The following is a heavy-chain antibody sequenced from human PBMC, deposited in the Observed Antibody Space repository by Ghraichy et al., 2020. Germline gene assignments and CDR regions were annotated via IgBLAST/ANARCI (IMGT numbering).Heavy chain of an antibody. Sequence: ASVKVSCKASGYTFTNYGITWVRQAPGQGLEWMGWISAYNGNTHSTKKLQGRVTMTTDTSTSTAYMELRSLTSDDTAIYYCARSYSGTYSPPGDYWGQGTLVTVSS. V-gene: IGHV1-18*04. CDR1: GYTFTNYG. D-gene: IGHD1-26*01. CDR2: ISAYNGNT. CDR3: ARSYSGTYSPPGDY. J-gene: IGHJ4*02.